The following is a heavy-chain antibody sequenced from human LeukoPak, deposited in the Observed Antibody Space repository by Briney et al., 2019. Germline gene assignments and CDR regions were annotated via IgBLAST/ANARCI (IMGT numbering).Heavy chain of an antibody. CDR2: IRYDGSNK. D-gene: IGHD6-13*01. CDR1: GFTFSSYG. J-gene: IGHJ4*02. CDR3: AKDQIAPY. Sequence: QLGGSPRLSCAASGFTFSSYGMHWVRQAPGKGLEWVAFIRYDGSNKYYADSVKGRFTISRDNSKNTLYLQMNSLRAQDTAVYYCAKDQIAPYWGQGTLVTVSS. V-gene: IGHV3-30*02.